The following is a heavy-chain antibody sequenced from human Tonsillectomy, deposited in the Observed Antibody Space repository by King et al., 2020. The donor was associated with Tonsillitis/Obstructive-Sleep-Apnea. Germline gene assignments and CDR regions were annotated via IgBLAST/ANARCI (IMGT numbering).Heavy chain of an antibody. D-gene: IGHD1-14*01. Sequence: VQLVESGPEVKKPGASVKVSCKASGYTFTGYYMHWVRQAPGQGLEWMGWINPNSGGTKYAQKFQGRVTMTRDTSISTAYMELSRLTSDDTAVFYCARSGMGPAFDIWGQGTMVTVSS. J-gene: IGHJ3*02. V-gene: IGHV1-2*02. CDR3: ARSGMGPAFDI. CDR1: GYTFTGYY. CDR2: INPNSGGT.